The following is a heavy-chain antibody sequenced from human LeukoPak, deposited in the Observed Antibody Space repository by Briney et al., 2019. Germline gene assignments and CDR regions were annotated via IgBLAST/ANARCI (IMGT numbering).Heavy chain of an antibody. CDR1: GYTFTGYY. V-gene: IGHV1-2*02. CDR3: ARSPLTDYYGSGSYFPGSLCYMDV. CDR2: INPNSGGT. J-gene: IGHJ6*03. Sequence: ASVKVSCKASGYTFTGYYMHWVRQAPGQGLEWMGWINPNSGGTNYAQKFQGRVTMTRDMSTSTVYMELSSLRSEDTAVYYCARSPLTDYYGSGSYFPGSLCYMDVWGKGTTVTVSS. D-gene: IGHD3-10*01.